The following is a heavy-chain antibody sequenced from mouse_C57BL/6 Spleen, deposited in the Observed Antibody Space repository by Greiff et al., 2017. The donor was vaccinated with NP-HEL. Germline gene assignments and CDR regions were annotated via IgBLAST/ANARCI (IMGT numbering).Heavy chain of an antibody. CDR1: GYSITSGYY. CDR2: ISYDGSN. J-gene: IGHJ3*01. D-gene: IGHD2-2*01. Sequence: EVQLQQSGPGLVKPSQSLSLTCSVTGYSITSGYYWNWIRQFPGNKLEWMGYISYDGSNNYNPSLKNRISITRDTSKNQFFLKLNSVTTEDTATYYCARDLEGYAAWFAYWGQGTLVTVSA. CDR3: ARDLEGYAAWFAY. V-gene: IGHV3-6*01.